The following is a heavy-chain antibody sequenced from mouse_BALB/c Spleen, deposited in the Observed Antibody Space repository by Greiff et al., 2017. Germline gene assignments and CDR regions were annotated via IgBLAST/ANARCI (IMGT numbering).Heavy chain of an antibody. D-gene: IGHD1-2*01. CDR3: ARGVYGYCAY. Sequence: EVHLVESGGGLVQPGGSLKLSCAASGFTFSSYGMSWVRQTPDKRLELVATINSNGGSTYYPDSVKGRFTISRDNAKNTLYLQMSSLKSEDTAMYYCARGVYGYCAYWGQGTLVTVSA. CDR2: INSNGGST. J-gene: IGHJ3*01. V-gene: IGHV5-6-3*01. CDR1: GFTFSSYG.